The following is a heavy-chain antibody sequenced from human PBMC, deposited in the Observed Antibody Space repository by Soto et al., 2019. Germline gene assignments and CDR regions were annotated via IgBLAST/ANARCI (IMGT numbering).Heavy chain of an antibody. CDR3: ARQYGALAVAFDY. J-gene: IGHJ4*02. Sequence: PSETLSLTCTVSGGSISSSSYYWGWIRQPPGKGLEWIGSIYYSGSTYYNPSLKSRVTISVDTSKNQFSLKLSSVTAADTAVYHCARQYGALAVAFDYWGQGALVTVSS. CDR2: IYYSGST. V-gene: IGHV4-39*01. D-gene: IGHD6-19*01. CDR1: GGSISSSSYY.